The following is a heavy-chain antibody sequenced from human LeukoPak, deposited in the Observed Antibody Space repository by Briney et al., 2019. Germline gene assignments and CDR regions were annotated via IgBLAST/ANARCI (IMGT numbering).Heavy chain of an antibody. Sequence: SETLSLTCTVSGGSISGYYWSWIRQPPGKGLEWIGHIYYTGSTSYNPSLKSRVTISVDTSKNQFSLKLSYVNAADTPVYYCARYISSGLGYWGQGTLVTVSS. J-gene: IGHJ4*02. V-gene: IGHV4-59*08. D-gene: IGHD6-6*01. CDR2: IYYTGST. CDR1: GGSISGYY. CDR3: ARYISSGLGY.